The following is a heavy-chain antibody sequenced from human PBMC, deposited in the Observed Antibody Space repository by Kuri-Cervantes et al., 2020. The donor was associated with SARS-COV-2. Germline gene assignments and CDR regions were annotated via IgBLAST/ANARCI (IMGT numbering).Heavy chain of an antibody. Sequence: GESLKISCAASGFTFSSYDMHWVRQATGKGLEWGSAIGTAGDTYYTGSVKGRFTLSRENAKNSLYLQMNSLRAGDTAVYYCAREAVAGSNWFDPWGQGTLVTVSS. CDR1: GFTFSSYD. CDR2: IGTAGDT. J-gene: IGHJ5*02. CDR3: AREAVAGSNWFDP. V-gene: IGHV3-13*04. D-gene: IGHD6-19*01.